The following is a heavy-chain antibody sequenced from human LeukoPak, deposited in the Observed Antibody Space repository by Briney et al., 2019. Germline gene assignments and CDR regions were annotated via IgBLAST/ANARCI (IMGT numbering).Heavy chain of an antibody. Sequence: GGSLRLSCAASGFTFSSYSMNWVRQAPGKGLEWVSYNSSSSSTIYYADSVKGRFTISRDNAKNSLHLQMNSLRAEDTAVFYCARDQYDTWSRRGNFDSWGQGTLVIVSS. CDR1: GFTFSSYS. V-gene: IGHV3-48*01. CDR2: NSSSSSTI. D-gene: IGHD3/OR15-3a*01. J-gene: IGHJ4*02. CDR3: ARDQYDTWSRRGNFDS.